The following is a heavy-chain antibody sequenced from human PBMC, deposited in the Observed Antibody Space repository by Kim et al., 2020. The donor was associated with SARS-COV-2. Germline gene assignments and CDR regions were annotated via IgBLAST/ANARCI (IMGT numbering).Heavy chain of an antibody. CDR1: GFTFRDYY. CDR2: ISTHSGYT. V-gene: IGHV3-11*05. D-gene: IGHD6-6*01. J-gene: IGHJ4*02. CDR3: AREAARPDC. Sequence: GGSLRLSCAASGFTFRDYYMSWIRQAPGKGLEWVSWISTHSGYTNYAASVKGRFTISRDDGINLLYLQMNSLSDEDTAVYDCAREAARPDCWGQGNPVTV.